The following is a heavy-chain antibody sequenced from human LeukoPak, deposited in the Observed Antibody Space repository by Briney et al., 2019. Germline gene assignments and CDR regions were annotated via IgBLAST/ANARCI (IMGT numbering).Heavy chain of an antibody. J-gene: IGHJ4*02. V-gene: IGHV3-66*01. CDR3: AKSRGYSDYDRFFDY. D-gene: IGHD5-12*01. Sequence: GGSLRLSCAASGFTVSSNYMSWVRQAPGKGLEWVSVTNTVGNTYYADSVKGRFTISRDNSKNMLYLQMNSLRAEDTAVFYCAKSRGYSDYDRFFDYWGQGTLVTVSS. CDR2: TNTVGNT. CDR1: GFTVSSNY.